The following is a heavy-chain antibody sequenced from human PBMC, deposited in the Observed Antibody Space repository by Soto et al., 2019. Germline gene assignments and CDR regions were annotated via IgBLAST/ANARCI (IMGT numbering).Heavy chain of an antibody. J-gene: IGHJ5*02. D-gene: IGHD6-19*01. CDR3: ARRIAVGGAHWFDP. CDR1: GDNICSNTAA. Sequence: SQTFSLTCTMSGDNICSNTAASNWIRESPSGCLEWLGRTYHRCRWSSDYAESVKGQITINPDTSKTQFALLLNTVTPEYTAVYFCARRIAVGGAHWFDPWGQGTQVTVSS. CDR2: TYHRCRWSS. V-gene: IGHV6-1*01.